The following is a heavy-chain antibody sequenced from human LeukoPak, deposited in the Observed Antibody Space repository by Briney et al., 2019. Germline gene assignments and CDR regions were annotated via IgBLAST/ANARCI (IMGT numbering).Heavy chain of an antibody. CDR3: ARSAVAGKGRDY. CDR2: ISPNSGGT. J-gene: IGHJ4*02. V-gene: IGHV1-2*02. CDR1: GYTFTGYY. Sequence: GASVKVSCKASGYTFTGYYMHWVRQAPGQGLEWMGWISPNSGGTNYAQKFQGRVTMTRDTSISTAYMELRRLRSDDTAVYYCARSAVAGKGRDYWGQGTLVTVSS. D-gene: IGHD6-19*01.